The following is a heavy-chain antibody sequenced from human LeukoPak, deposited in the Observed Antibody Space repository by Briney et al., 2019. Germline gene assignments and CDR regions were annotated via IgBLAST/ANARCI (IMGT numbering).Heavy chain of an antibody. CDR3: ARDPFYDGSGYSRDDAFDI. J-gene: IGHJ3*02. V-gene: IGHV1-18*01. Sequence: ASVKVSCKASGYTFTSYGISWVRQAPGQGLEWMGWISAYNGNTNYAQKLQGRVTMTTDTSTSTAYMELRSLRSDDTAVYYCARDPFYDGSGYSRDDAFDIWGQGTMVTVSS. D-gene: IGHD3-22*01. CDR1: GYTFTSYG. CDR2: ISAYNGNT.